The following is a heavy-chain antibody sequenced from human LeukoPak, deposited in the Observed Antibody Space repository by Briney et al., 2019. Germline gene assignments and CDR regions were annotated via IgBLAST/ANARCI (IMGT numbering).Heavy chain of an antibody. D-gene: IGHD4-17*01. CDR1: GFTFSDYY. V-gene: IGHV3-11*06. Sequence: GGSLRLSCAASGFTFSDYYMSWIRQAPGKGLEWVSYISSSSSYTNYADSVKGRFTISRDNAKNSLYLQMNSLRAEDTAVYYCARENTVIVYYYYYGMDVWGQGTTVTVSS. CDR3: ARENTVIVYYYYYGMDV. CDR2: ISSSSSYT. J-gene: IGHJ6*02.